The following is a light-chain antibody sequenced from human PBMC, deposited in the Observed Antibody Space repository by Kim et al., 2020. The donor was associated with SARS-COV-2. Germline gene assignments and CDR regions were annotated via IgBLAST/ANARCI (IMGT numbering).Light chain of an antibody. Sequence: VTISCTGSSSKIGAGYDVHWYQQLPGTAPKLLIYGNSNRPSGVPDRFSGSKSGTSASLAITGLQAEDEADYYCQSYDSSLSVPWVFGGGTQLTVL. V-gene: IGLV1-40*01. CDR1: SSKIGAGYD. CDR3: QSYDSSLSVPWV. CDR2: GNS. J-gene: IGLJ3*02.